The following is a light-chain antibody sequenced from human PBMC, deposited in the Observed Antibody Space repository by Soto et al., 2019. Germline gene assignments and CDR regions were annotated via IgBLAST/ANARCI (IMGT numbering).Light chain of an antibody. Sequence: QSFLTQPRSVSGSPGQSVTIACTGTSSNVGGYNYVSRYQHHPGKAPKLVIYDVYNRPSGVPDRFSGSKSDNTASLTISGLQAEDEADYYCCSYAGSNTFYVFGTGTKVTVL. CDR3: CSYAGSNTFYV. J-gene: IGLJ1*01. CDR2: DVY. V-gene: IGLV2-11*01. CDR1: SSNVGGYNY.